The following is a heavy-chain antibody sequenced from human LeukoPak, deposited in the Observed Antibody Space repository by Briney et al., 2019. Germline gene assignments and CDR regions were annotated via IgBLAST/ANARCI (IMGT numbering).Heavy chain of an antibody. CDR2: INHSGST. Sequence: SETLSLTCAVYGGSFSGYYWSWIRQPPGKGLEWIGEINHSGSTNYNPSLKSRVTISVDTSKNQFPLKLSSVTAADTAVYYCARGRWELLYYYYYMDVWGKGTTVTVSS. V-gene: IGHV4-34*01. D-gene: IGHD1-26*01. J-gene: IGHJ6*03. CDR1: GGSFSGYY. CDR3: ARGRWELLYYYYYMDV.